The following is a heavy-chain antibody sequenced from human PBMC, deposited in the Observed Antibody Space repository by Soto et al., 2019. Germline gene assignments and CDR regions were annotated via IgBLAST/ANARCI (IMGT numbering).Heavy chain of an antibody. CDR1: GGTFSSYT. CDR2: IIPILGIA. J-gene: IGHJ4*02. CDR3: AVRGAYGSGSYYSYY. V-gene: IGHV1-69*02. D-gene: IGHD3-10*01. Sequence: SVKVSCKASGGTFSSYTISWVRQAPGQGLEWMGRIIPILGIANYAQKFQGRVTITADKSTSTAYMELSSLRSEDTAVYYCAVRGAYGSGSYYSYYWGQGTLVTVSS.